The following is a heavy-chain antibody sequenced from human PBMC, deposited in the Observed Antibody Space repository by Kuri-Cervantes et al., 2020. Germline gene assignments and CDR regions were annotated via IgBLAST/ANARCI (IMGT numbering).Heavy chain of an antibody. D-gene: IGHD6-19*01. CDR3: ARNRYSSGWYERGFDY. V-gene: IGHV3-30-3*01. CDR2: ISYDGSNK. CDR1: GFTFSSYA. J-gene: IGHJ4*02. Sequence: GESLKISCAASGFTFSSYAMHWVRQAPGKGLEWVAVISYDGSNKYYADSVKGRFTISGDNSKNTLYLQMNSLRAEDTAVYYCARNRYSSGWYERGFDYWGQGTLVTVSS.